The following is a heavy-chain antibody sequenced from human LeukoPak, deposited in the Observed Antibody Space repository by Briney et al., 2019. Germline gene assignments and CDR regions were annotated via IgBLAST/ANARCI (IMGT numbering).Heavy chain of an antibody. CDR2: INPNSGGT. CDR3: ARAGSSSWYSFDY. Sequence: ASVKVSCKASGYTFTGCYMHWVRQAPGQGLEWMGRINPNSGGTNYAQKFQGRVTMTRDTSISTAYMELSRLRSDDTAVYYCARAGSSSWYSFDYWGQGTLVTVSS. D-gene: IGHD6-13*01. V-gene: IGHV1-2*06. CDR1: GYTFTGCY. J-gene: IGHJ4*02.